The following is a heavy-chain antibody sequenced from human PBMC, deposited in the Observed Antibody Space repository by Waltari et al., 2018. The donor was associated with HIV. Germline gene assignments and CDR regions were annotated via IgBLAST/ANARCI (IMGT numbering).Heavy chain of an antibody. J-gene: IGHJ5*02. V-gene: IGHV3-49*03. D-gene: IGHD2-15*01. CDR1: GFQFGDYA. CDR2: IRSTSYGGAT. CDR3: TRHKPPRIGAFDWFDP. Sequence: EVRLVESGGVLVQPGRSLRLPCSSSGFQFGDYAISWFRLALGNGLEWVGLIRSTSYGGATDFAASVRGRFSISRDDSKGIAFLQMDYLQSEDTAVYYCTRHKPPRIGAFDWFDPWGQGTRVTVSS.